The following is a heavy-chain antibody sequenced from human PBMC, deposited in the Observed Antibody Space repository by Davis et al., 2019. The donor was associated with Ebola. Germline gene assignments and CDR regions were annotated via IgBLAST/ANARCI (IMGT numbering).Heavy chain of an antibody. J-gene: IGHJ6*02. CDR3: ARGGVQGVIIFGYGMDV. V-gene: IGHV3-74*01. CDR2: INSDGSST. D-gene: IGHD3-10*01. Sequence: GESLKISCAASGFTLSSYWMHWVRQTPGKGLVWVSRINSDGSSTSYADSVKGRFTISRDNAKNTLYLQMNSLRAEDTAVYYCARGGVQGVIIFGYGMDVWGQGTTVTVSS. CDR1: GFTLSSYW.